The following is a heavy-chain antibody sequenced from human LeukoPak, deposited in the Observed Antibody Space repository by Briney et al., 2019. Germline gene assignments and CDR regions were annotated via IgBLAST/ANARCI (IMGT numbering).Heavy chain of an antibody. CDR1: GYTFTGYY. CDR2: INPNSGGT. V-gene: IGHV1-2*02. Sequence: ASVKVSCKASGYTFTGYYVHWVRQAPGQGLEWMGWINPNSGGTNYAQKFQGRVTMTRDTSISTAYMELSRLRSDDTAVYYCARDRRELNYYDSSGYYPGHWGQGTLVTVSS. J-gene: IGHJ4*02. D-gene: IGHD3-22*01. CDR3: ARDRRELNYYDSSGYYPGH.